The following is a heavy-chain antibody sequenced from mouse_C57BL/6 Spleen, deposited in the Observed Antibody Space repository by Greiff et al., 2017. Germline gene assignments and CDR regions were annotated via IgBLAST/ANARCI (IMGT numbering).Heavy chain of an antibody. CDR2: IDPNSGGT. CDR3: ARPGLYYGYFDY. D-gene: IGHD1-1*01. V-gene: IGHV1-72*01. CDR1: GYTFTSYW. J-gene: IGHJ2*01. Sequence: VQLQQPGAELVKPGASVKLSCKASGYTFTSYWMHWVKQRPGRDLEWIGRIDPNSGGTKYNEKFKSKATLTVDKPSSTAYMQLSSLTSEDSAVYYCARPGLYYGYFDYWGQGTTLTVSS.